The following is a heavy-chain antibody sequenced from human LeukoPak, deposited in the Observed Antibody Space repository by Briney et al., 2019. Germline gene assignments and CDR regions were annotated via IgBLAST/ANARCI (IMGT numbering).Heavy chain of an antibody. J-gene: IGHJ3*02. D-gene: IGHD6-25*01. V-gene: IGHV3-30*04. CDR3: ARVLIGSGAFDI. CDR1: GFTFSSYA. Sequence: GGSLRLSCAASGFTFSSYAMHWVRQAPGKGLEWVAVISYDGSNKYYADSVKGRFTFSRDNSKNTLYLQMNSLRPEDTAVYYCARVLIGSGAFDIWGQGTMVTVSS. CDR2: ISYDGSNK.